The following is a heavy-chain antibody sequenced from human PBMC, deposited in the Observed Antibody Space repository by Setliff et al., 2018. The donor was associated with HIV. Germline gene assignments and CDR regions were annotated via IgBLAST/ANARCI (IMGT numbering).Heavy chain of an antibody. CDR3: ASRIYYYDGSGYYYFDY. CDR2: IYYSGST. D-gene: IGHD3-22*01. Sequence: SETLSLTCTVSGGSISSHYWSWIRQPPGKGLEWIGSIYYSGSTNYNPSLKSRVTISVDTSKNQFSLKLTSVTAADTAMYYCASRIYYYDGSGYYYFDYWGRGTLVTVSS. J-gene: IGHJ4*02. V-gene: IGHV4-59*08. CDR1: GGSISSHY.